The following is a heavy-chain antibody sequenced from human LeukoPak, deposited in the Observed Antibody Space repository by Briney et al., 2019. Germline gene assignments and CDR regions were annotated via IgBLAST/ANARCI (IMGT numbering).Heavy chain of an antibody. V-gene: IGHV3-30-3*01. J-gene: IGHJ4*02. Sequence: GRSLRLSCAASGFTFSSYAMHWVRQAPGKGLEWVAVISYDGSNKYYADSVKGRFTISRDNSKNTLYLQMNSLRAEDTAVYYCARAAATIVPDYWGQGTLVTVSS. CDR3: ARAAATIVPDY. CDR2: ISYDGSNK. CDR1: GFTFSSYA. D-gene: IGHD5-24*01.